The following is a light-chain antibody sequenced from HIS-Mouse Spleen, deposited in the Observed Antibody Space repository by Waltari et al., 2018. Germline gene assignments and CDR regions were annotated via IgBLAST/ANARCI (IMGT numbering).Light chain of an antibody. V-gene: IGKV1-39*01. CDR2: AAS. Sequence: DIQMNQSPSSLSASGGDRVTITCRASQSISSYLNWYHQEPGKAPKLLIYAASSLQSGVPSRFSGSGSGKDFTLTISSLQPEDFATYYWQQSYSTPGTFGQGTKVEIK. J-gene: IGKJ1*01. CDR3: QQSYSTPGT. CDR1: QSISSY.